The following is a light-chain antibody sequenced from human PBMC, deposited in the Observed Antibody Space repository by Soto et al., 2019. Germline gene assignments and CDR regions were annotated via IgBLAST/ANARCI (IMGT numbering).Light chain of an antibody. CDR1: SCDVGGYNY. Sequence: QSALPQPASVSGSPGQAITISCTGTSCDVGGYNYVSWYQQHPGKAPKLMIYEVSNRPSGVSNRLSGSKSGNTASLTNSGSQAEDEADYYCSAYTSSSTLYVVGTGTKLTVL. CDR3: SAYTSSSTLYV. V-gene: IGLV2-14*01. J-gene: IGLJ1*01. CDR2: EVS.